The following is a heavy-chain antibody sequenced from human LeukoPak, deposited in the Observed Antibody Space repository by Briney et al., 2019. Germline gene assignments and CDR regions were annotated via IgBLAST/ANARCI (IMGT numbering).Heavy chain of an antibody. CDR1: GYTFTSYG. Sequence: GASVKVSCKASGYTFTSYGISWVRQAPGQGLEWMGWISAYNGNTNYAQKLRGRVTMTTDTSTSTAHMELRSLRSDDTAVYYCARDRVMVRGVIIIRYYFDYWGQGTLVTVSS. CDR3: ARDRVMVRGVIIIRYYFDY. D-gene: IGHD3-10*01. V-gene: IGHV1-18*01. J-gene: IGHJ4*02. CDR2: ISAYNGNT.